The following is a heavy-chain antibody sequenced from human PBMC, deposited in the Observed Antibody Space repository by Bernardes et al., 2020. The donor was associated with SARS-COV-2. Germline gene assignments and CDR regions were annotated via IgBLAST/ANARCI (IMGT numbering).Heavy chain of an antibody. CDR2: IKQDGSEK. J-gene: IGHJ2*01. Sequence: GGSLRLSCAASGFTFSSYWMSWVRQAPGKGLEWVANIKQDGSEKYYVDSVKGRFTISRDNAKNSLYLQMNSLRAEDTAVYYCARSKQNWVLWYFDLWGRGTLVTVSS. D-gene: IGHD7-27*01. V-gene: IGHV3-7*01. CDR3: ARSKQNWVLWYFDL. CDR1: GFTFSSYW.